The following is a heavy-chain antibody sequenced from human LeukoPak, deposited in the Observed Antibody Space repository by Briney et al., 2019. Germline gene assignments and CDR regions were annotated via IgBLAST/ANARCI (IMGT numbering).Heavy chain of an antibody. V-gene: IGHV3-48*01. J-gene: IGHJ4*02. CDR3: AKDRYGYFDY. D-gene: IGHD4-17*01. CDR1: GFTFSSYS. Sequence: PGGSLRLSCAASGFTFSSYSMNWVRQAPGKGLEWVSYISSSSSTIYYADSVKGRFTISRDNAKNSLYLQMNSLRAEDTALYYCAKDRYGYFDYWGQGTLVTVSS. CDR2: ISSSSSTI.